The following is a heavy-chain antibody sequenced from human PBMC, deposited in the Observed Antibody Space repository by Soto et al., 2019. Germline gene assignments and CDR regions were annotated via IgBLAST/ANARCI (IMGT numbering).Heavy chain of an antibody. V-gene: IGHV1-18*01. CDR1: GYAFTTYG. Sequence: QVHLVQSGAEVKKPGASVKVSCKGSGYAFTTYGITWLRQAPGQGLEWMGWISAHNCNTNYAQKLQGRVTVTRDTSTSTAYMELRSLRSDDTAVYYCARGRYGDYWGQGALVTVSS. CDR2: ISAHNCNT. D-gene: IGHD1-1*01. CDR3: ARGRYGDY. J-gene: IGHJ4*02.